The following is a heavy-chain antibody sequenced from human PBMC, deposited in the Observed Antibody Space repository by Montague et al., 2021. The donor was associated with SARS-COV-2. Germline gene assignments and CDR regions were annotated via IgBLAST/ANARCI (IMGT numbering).Heavy chain of an antibody. V-gene: IGHV4-59*01. CDR3: ARQPYLASAYYFDY. D-gene: IGHD3-10*01. CDR2: ISHSGHT. CDR1: GASITTYY. J-gene: IGHJ4*02. Sequence: SETLSLTCSVSGASITTYYWSWIRQAPGKGLEWIAYISHSGHTNYNPSLRSRVAISIDTSRDQLSLSLTSITAADTAVYYCARQPYLASAYYFDYWGLGTLVTVSS.